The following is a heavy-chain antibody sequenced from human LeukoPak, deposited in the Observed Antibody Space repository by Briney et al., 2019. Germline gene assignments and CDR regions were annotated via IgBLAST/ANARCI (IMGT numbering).Heavy chain of an antibody. CDR3: ARGANYDFSISYYYYMDV. J-gene: IGHJ6*03. D-gene: IGHD3-3*01. V-gene: IGHV4-39*01. CDR1: GGSISSSSYY. Sequence: SETLSLTCSVSGGSISSSSYYWGWIRQPPGKGLEWIGSIFYSGSTYYNPSLKSRVTIFLDTSKNQFSLKLSSVTAADTAVYYCARGANYDFSISYYYYMDVWGKGTTVTVSS. CDR2: IFYSGST.